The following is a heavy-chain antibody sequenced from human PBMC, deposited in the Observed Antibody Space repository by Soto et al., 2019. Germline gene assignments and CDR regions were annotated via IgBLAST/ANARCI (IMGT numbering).Heavy chain of an antibody. CDR3: AREGNGYKYYFDY. D-gene: IGHD5-12*01. Sequence: PGGSLRLSCAASGFIFNGYGLHWVRQAPGKGLEWVAMISYDGSNKYYADSVKGRFTISRDNSKNTMYLQMNSLRPEDTAVYYCAREGNGYKYYFDYWGQGTLVTVSS. CDR1: GFIFNGYG. V-gene: IGHV3-30*04. CDR2: ISYDGSNK. J-gene: IGHJ4*02.